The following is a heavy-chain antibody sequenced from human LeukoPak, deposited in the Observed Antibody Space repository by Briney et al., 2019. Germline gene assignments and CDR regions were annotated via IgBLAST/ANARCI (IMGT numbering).Heavy chain of an antibody. D-gene: IGHD2-2*01. Sequence: ASVKVSCKASGGTFSSYAISWVRQAPGQGLEWMGGIIPIFGTANYAQKFQGRVTITADKSTSTAYMEQSSLRSEDTAVYYCARGMGTEYCSSTSCYWLAFDIWGQGTMVTVSS. CDR3: ARGMGTEYCSSTSCYWLAFDI. CDR1: GGTFSSYA. V-gene: IGHV1-69*06. J-gene: IGHJ3*02. CDR2: IIPIFGTA.